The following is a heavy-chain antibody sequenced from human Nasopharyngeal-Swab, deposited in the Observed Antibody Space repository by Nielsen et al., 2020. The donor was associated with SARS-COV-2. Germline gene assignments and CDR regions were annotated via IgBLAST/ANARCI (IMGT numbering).Heavy chain of an antibody. CDR3: ARDKREFGESHGFDY. J-gene: IGHJ4*02. D-gene: IGHD3-10*01. V-gene: IGHV3-33*01. CDR1: GFTFSSYG. Sequence: GGSLRLSCAASGFTFSSYGMHWVRQAPGKGLEWVAVIWYDGSNKYYADSVKGRFTISRDNSKNTLYLQMNRLRAEDTAVYYCARDKREFGESHGFDYWGQGTLVTVSS. CDR2: IWYDGSNK.